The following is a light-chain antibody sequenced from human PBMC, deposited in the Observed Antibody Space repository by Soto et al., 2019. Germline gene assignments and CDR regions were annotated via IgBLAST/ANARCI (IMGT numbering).Light chain of an antibody. CDR3: RLYYSGM. CDR1: QSVDSNY. Sequence: EIVLTQSPGTLSLSPGERATLSCRASQSVDSNYLGWYQQKPGQAPRLLIYAASSRATRLPDRFSGGGSGTDFTLTISRLEPEDFAVYYCRLYYSGMFGQGTKVEIK. V-gene: IGKV3-20*01. J-gene: IGKJ1*01. CDR2: AAS.